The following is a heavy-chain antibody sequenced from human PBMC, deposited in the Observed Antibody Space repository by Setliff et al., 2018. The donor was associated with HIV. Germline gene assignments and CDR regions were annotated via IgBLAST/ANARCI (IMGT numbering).Heavy chain of an antibody. CDR1: GFTFSGYS. J-gene: IGHJ3*01. D-gene: IGHD3-22*01. V-gene: IGHV3-23*01. CDR3: AKLDYYDYSGSWARKVAIDF. Sequence: PGGSLRLSCATSGFTFSGYSMNWVRQAPGKGLEWVSAISGSGGSTYYADSVKGRFTISRDNSNNTLSLQMSSLRAEDTALYYCAKLDYYDYSGSWARKVAIDFWGRGTMVTVSS. CDR2: ISGSGGST.